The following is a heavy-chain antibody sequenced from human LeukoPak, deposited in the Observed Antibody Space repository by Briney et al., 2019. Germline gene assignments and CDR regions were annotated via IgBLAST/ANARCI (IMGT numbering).Heavy chain of an antibody. J-gene: IGHJ4*02. Sequence: SQTLSLTCTVSGGSISTGGYYWNCLRPQPGKGLEWIGCIYDRGSTCYNTSLKRRITISLDTSKNQFSLKLKSVTAADTAVYYCAALLGDGSIDYWGQGTLVTVSS. D-gene: IGHD2-21*02. CDR1: GGSISTGGYY. CDR3: AALLGDGSIDY. CDR2: IYDRGST. V-gene: IGHV4-31*03.